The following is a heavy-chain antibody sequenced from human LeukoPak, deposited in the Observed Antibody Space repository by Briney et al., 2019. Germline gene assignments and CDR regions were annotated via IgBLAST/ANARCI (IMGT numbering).Heavy chain of an antibody. CDR3: ARGVITGTTSYYYYGMDV. V-gene: IGHV4-30-2*01. J-gene: IGHJ6*02. CDR1: GDSISSGGYS. CDR2: IYHSGST. D-gene: IGHD1-7*01. Sequence: SETLSLTCAVPGDSISSGGYSWSWIRQPPGKGLEWIGYIYHSGSTYYNPSLKSRVTISVDRSKNQFSLKLSSVTAADTAVYYCARGVITGTTSYYYYGMDVWGQGTTVTVSS.